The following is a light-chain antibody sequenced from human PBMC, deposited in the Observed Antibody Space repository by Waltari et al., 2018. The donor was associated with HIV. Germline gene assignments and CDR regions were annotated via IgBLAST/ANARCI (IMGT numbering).Light chain of an antibody. CDR2: DDS. J-gene: IGLJ2*01. V-gene: IGLV3-21*02. CDR3: SSYAGSNNFVV. Sequence: SYVLTQPPSVSVAPGQTAAISCGGDSLETKSVHWYQRKPGQAPVLIVYDDSDRPSGVPDRFSGSKSGNTASLTVSGLQAEDEADYYCSSYAGSNNFVVFGGGTKLTVL. CDR1: SLETKS.